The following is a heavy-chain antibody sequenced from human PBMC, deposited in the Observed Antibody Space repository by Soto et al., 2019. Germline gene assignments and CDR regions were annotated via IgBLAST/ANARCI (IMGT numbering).Heavy chain of an antibody. Sequence: GGSLRLSCAASGFSFSSYGMYWVRQAPDKGLEWVAVISYDGSNKYYADSVEGRFTISRDNSKNALYLQMNSLRAEDTAVYYCAKDLDCSTTSCSNWFDPWGQGTLVTVSS. CDR1: GFSFSSYG. D-gene: IGHD2-2*01. CDR2: ISYDGSNK. CDR3: AKDLDCSTTSCSNWFDP. J-gene: IGHJ5*02. V-gene: IGHV3-30*18.